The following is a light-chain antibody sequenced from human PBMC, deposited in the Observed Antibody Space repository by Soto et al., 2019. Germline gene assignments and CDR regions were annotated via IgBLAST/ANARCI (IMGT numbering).Light chain of an antibody. CDR1: QSVSSSY. J-gene: IGKJ2*01. Sequence: EIVLTQSPGTLSLSPGERATLSCMASQSVSSSYLAWYQQKPGQAPRLLIYGASSRATGIPDRFSGSGPGTDFTLTISRLEPEDFAMCYYQHYGTSPTPFGQGTKVDIK. CDR2: GAS. CDR3: QHYGTSPTP. V-gene: IGKV3-20*01.